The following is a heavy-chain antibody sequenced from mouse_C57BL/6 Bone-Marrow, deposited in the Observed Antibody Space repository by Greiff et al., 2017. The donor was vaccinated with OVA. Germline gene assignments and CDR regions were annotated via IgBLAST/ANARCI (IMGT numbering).Heavy chain of an antibody. J-gene: IGHJ3*01. D-gene: IGHD4-1*01. Sequence: VQLKQSGPELVKPGASVKISCKASGYTFTDYYMNWVKQSHGKSLEWIGDINPNNGGTSYNQKFKGKATLTVDKSSSTADMELRSLTSEDSAVYYCASDRLTGTAWFAYWGQGTLVTVSA. CDR2: INPNNGGT. CDR1: GYTFTDYY. V-gene: IGHV1-26*01. CDR3: ASDRLTGTAWFAY.